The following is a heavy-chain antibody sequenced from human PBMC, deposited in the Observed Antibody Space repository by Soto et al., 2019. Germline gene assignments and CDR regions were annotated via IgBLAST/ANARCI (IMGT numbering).Heavy chain of an antibody. CDR3: TAYYDFWSGPGRYYYGMDV. Sequence: GGSLRLSCAASGFTFSGSAMHWVRQASGKGLEWVGRIRSKANSYATAYAASVKGRFTISRDDSKNTAYLQMNSLKTEDTAVYYCTAYYDFWSGPGRYYYGMDVWGQGTTVTVSS. J-gene: IGHJ6*02. CDR1: GFTFSGSA. CDR2: IRSKANSYAT. D-gene: IGHD3-3*01. V-gene: IGHV3-73*01.